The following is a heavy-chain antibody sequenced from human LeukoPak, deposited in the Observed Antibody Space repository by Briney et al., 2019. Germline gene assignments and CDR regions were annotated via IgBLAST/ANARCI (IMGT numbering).Heavy chain of an antibody. J-gene: IGHJ4*02. CDR3: VKDVGVVVAAYYFDY. V-gene: IGHV3-64D*06. Sequence: GGSLRLSCSASGFTFSNYAMHWVRQAPGKGLEYVSAISSNGGSTYYPDSVRGRFTISRDNSKNTLYLQMSSLRAEDTAVYYCVKDVGVVVAAYYFDYWGQGTLVTVSS. CDR2: ISSNGGST. D-gene: IGHD2-15*01. CDR1: GFTFSNYA.